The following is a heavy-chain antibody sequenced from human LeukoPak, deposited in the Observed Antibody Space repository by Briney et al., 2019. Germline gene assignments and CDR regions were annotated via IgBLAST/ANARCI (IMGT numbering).Heavy chain of an antibody. CDR3: ATRILGNDY. V-gene: IGHV4-34*01. J-gene: IGHJ4*02. CDR2: INHSGST. D-gene: IGHD7-27*01. Sequence: RSSETLSLTCAVYGGSFSGYYWSWIRQPPGKGLEWIGEINHSGSTNYNPSLKSRVTISADTSKNQFSLKLYSVTAADTAVYYCATRILGNDYWGQGTLVTVSS. CDR1: GGSFSGYY.